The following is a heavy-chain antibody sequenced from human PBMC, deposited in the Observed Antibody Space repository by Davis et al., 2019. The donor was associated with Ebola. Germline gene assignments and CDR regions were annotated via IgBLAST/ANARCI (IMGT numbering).Heavy chain of an antibody. CDR2: IYYSGST. V-gene: IGHV4-39*01. Sequence: SETLSLTCTVSGGSISSSSYYWGWIRQPPGKGLEWIGSIYYSGSTYYNPSLKSRVTISVDTSKNQFSLKLSSVTAADTAVYYCARGSYYDSSGYYFDAFDIWGQGTMVTVSS. J-gene: IGHJ3*02. CDR1: GGSISSSSYY. CDR3: ARGSYYDSSGYYFDAFDI. D-gene: IGHD3-22*01.